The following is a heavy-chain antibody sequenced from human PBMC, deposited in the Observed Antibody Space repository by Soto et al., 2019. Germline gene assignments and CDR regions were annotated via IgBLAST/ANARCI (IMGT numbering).Heavy chain of an antibody. D-gene: IGHD3-9*01. CDR2: IYWNDDK. J-gene: IGHJ6*02. CDR1: GVSLTTKREG. CDR3: AHSPFTIPYYYYGMDV. V-gene: IGHV2-5*01. Sequence: PRATLRETFNFSGVSLTTKREGVGWIRQPPGKALEWLALIYWNDDKRYSPSLKSRLTITKDTSKNQVVLTMTNMDPVDTATYYCAHSPFTIPYYYYGMDVWGQGTTVTVSS.